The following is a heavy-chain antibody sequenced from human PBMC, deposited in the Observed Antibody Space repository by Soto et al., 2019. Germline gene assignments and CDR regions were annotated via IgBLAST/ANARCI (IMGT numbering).Heavy chain of an antibody. Sequence: ASVKVSCKASGYTFTGYYMRWVRQAPGQGLEWMGWINPNSGGTNYAQKFQGRVTMTRDTSISAAYMELSRLRSDDTAVYYCARAGGYEYYYYYYGMDVWGQGTTVSVSS. D-gene: IGHD3-22*01. CDR1: GYTFTGYY. V-gene: IGHV1-2*02. J-gene: IGHJ6*02. CDR3: ARAGGYEYYYYYYGMDV. CDR2: INPNSGGT.